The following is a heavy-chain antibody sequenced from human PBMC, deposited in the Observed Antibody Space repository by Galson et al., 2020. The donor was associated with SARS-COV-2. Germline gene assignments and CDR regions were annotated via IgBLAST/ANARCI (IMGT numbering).Heavy chain of an antibody. Sequence: GESLKISCAASGFTVSSNYMSWVRQAPGKGLEGVSVIYSGGSTYYADSVKGRFTISRHNAKNPLQLQMNSLRAGDTAVYYCARSYGDCYFDYWGQGTLVTVSS. J-gene: IGHJ4*02. V-gene: IGHV3-53*04. D-gene: IGHD4-17*01. CDR1: GFTVSSNY. CDR3: ARSYGDCYFDY. CDR2: IYSGGST.